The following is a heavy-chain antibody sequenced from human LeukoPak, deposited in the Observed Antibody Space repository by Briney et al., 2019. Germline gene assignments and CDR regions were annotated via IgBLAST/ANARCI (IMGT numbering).Heavy chain of an antibody. D-gene: IGHD4-23*01. Sequence: SETLSLTCTVSGGSISSSHWSWIRQPPGKGLEWIGNIHTSGGTNYSPSLKSRVTISLDTSRNQFSLKLSSVTAADTAVYYCARGRSTVVTPNYYYYYCMDVWGKGTTVTVTS. CDR2: IHTSGGT. CDR3: ARGRSTVVTPNYYYYYCMDV. J-gene: IGHJ6*03. CDR1: GGSISSSH. V-gene: IGHV4-4*09.